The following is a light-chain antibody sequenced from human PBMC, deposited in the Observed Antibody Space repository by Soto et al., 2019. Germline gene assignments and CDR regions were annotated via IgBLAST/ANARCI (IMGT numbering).Light chain of an antibody. J-gene: IGKJ1*01. V-gene: IGKV3-15*01. CDR1: QSVSSN. CDR2: GAS. Sequence: EIVMTQYPATLSVSPGERATLSCRASQSVSSNLAWYQQKPGQAPRLLIYGASTRATGIPARFSGSGSGTEFTLTISSLPSEDFAVYYCQQYNNWPPWTFGQGTKV. CDR3: QQYNNWPPWT.